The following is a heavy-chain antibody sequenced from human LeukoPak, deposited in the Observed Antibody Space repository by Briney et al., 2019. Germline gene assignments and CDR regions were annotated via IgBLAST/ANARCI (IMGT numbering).Heavy chain of an antibody. Sequence: PGGSLRLSCAASGFTFSSYSMNWVRQAPGKGLEWVANIKQDGSEKYYVDSVKGRFTISRDNAKNSLYLQMNSLRAEDTAVYCCARDRVNYYDSSGFDYWGQGTLVTVSS. CDR2: IKQDGSEK. J-gene: IGHJ4*02. V-gene: IGHV3-7*01. D-gene: IGHD3-22*01. CDR1: GFTFSSYS. CDR3: ARDRVNYYDSSGFDY.